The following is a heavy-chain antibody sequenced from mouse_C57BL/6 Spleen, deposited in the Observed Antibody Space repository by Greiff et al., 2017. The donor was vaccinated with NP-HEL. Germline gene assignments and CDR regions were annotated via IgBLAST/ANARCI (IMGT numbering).Heavy chain of an antibody. D-gene: IGHD2-1*01. CDR3: TRDRGDGNPYYFDY. CDR1: GFTFSSYA. J-gene: IGHJ2*01. Sequence: DVMLVESGEGLVKPGGSLKLSCAASGFTFSSYAMSWVRQTPEKRLEWVAYISSGGDYIYYADTVKGRFTISRDNARNTLYLQMSSLKSEDTAMYYCTRDRGDGNPYYFDYWGQGTTLTVSS. V-gene: IGHV5-9-1*02. CDR2: ISSGGDYI.